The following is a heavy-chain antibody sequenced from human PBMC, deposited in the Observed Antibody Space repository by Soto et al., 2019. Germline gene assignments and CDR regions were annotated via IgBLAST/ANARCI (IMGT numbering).Heavy chain of an antibody. Sequence: SETLSLTCSVSGGSVTSGSYCWSRIRQPPGKGLESIGYFSNSGTTRYNPSLKSRVTISVDTSKNQFSLKLSSVTAADTAVYYCTTSPSPHYGMDVWGQGTTVTVSS. D-gene: IGHD2-2*01. CDR2: FSNSGTT. V-gene: IGHV4-61*01. CDR1: GGSVTSGSYC. CDR3: TTSPSPHYGMDV. J-gene: IGHJ6*02.